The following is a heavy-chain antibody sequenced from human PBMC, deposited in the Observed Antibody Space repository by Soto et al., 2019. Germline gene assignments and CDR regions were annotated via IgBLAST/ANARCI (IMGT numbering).Heavy chain of an antibody. V-gene: IGHV3-21*01. CDR1: GFTFTRYS. Sequence: KSGGSLRLSCAASGFTFTRYSMNWVRQAPGKGLEWVSSISSTTNYIYYADSMKGRFTVPRDNAKNSVYLEMNSLSAEDTAVYYCARESEDLTSNFDYWGQGTLVTVSS. J-gene: IGHJ4*02. CDR2: ISSTTNYI. CDR3: ARESEDLTSNFDY.